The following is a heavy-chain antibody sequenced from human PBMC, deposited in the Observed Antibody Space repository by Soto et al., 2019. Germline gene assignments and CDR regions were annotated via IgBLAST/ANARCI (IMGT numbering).Heavy chain of an antibody. J-gene: IGHJ4*02. CDR1: GGSISSSNYF. CDR2: VFETGST. CDR3: ARGRGYYDFWSGYYNFDC. Sequence: SETLSLTYTVSGGSISSSNYFWGWIRQPPGKGLEWIGSVFETGSTSYNPSLKSRVTISVDTSKNQFSLNLNSVTAADTAIYYCARGRGYYDFWSGYYNFDCWGLGILVTVSS. D-gene: IGHD3-3*01. V-gene: IGHV4-39*01.